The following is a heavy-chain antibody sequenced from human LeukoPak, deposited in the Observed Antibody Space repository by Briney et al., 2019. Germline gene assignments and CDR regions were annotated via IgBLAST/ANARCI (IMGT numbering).Heavy chain of an antibody. D-gene: IGHD2-21*02. CDR2: INPNSGGT. J-gene: IGHJ4*02. V-gene: IGHV1-2*04. CDR3: ARDLLAYCGGDCYSGFDY. CDR1: GYTFTGYY. Sequence: ASVKVSCKATGYTFTGYYMHWVRQAPGQGLEWMGWINPNSGGTNYAQKFQGWVTMTRDTSISTAYMELSRLRSDDTAVYYCARDLLAYCGGDCYSGFDYWGQGTLVTVSS.